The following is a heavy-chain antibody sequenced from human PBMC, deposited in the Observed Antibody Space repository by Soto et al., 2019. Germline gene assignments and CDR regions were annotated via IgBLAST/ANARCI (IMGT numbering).Heavy chain of an antibody. V-gene: IGHV3-66*01. CDR3: AKYRSSWSTTHY. Sequence: PGGSLRLSCVASEFTVSSNYLSWVRQAPGKGLEWVSVIYSGGSTQYADSVKGRFTISRDNSKNTVYLQMNSLRAEDTAVYYCAKYRSSWSTTHYSGQATLVTVSS. CDR2: IYSGGST. CDR1: EFTVSSNY. D-gene: IGHD6-13*01. J-gene: IGHJ4*02.